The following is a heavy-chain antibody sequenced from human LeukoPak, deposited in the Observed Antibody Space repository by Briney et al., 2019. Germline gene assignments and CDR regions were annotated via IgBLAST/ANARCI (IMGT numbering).Heavy chain of an antibody. D-gene: IGHD7-27*01. CDR3: ARVRPGYYYMDV. Sequence: GSLRLSCAASGFTFSSFWMHWVRQAPGKGLVWVSRINIDGSGTTYADSVEGRFTISRDNAKNTLYLQMNSLRAEDTAVYYCARVRPGYYYMDVWGKGTTVTVSS. J-gene: IGHJ6*03. CDR2: INIDGSGT. CDR1: GFTFSSFW. V-gene: IGHV3-74*01.